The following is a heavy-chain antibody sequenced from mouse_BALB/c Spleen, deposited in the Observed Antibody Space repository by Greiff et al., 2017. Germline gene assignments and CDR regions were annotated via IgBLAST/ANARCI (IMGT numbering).Heavy chain of an antibody. D-gene: IGHD6-5*01. CDR2: ISSGGGST. Sequence: EVQLVESGGGLVKPGGSLKLSCAASGFAFSSYDMSWVRQTPEKRLEWVADISSGGGSTYYQNTVKGRFTISRDNAKNTLYLQMSSLKSEDTAKYYCARQAYEYFDYWGQGTTLAVSS. V-gene: IGHV5-12-1*01. CDR1: GFAFSSYD. J-gene: IGHJ2*01. CDR3: ARQAYEYFDY.